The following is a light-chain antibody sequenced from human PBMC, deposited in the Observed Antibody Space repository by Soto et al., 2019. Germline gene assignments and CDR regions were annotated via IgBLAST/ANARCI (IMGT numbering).Light chain of an antibody. J-gene: IGKJ4*01. CDR3: LQHNSDPFS. Sequence: DIQMTQSPSSLSASVGDRVTITCRASQGIRNDLTWYQQKLGRAPKRLITAASSLQSGVPSRFSGSGSGTEFTLTISSLQPEDLATYYCLQHNSDPFSFGGGTKVEIE. CDR1: QGIRND. V-gene: IGKV1-17*01. CDR2: AAS.